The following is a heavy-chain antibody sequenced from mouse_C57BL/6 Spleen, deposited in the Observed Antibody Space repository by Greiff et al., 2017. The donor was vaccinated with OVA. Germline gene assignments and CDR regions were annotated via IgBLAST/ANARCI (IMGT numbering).Heavy chain of an antibody. D-gene: IGHD1-1*01. Sequence: QVQLQQPGAELVKPGASVKLSCTASGYTFTSYWMQWVKQRPGQGLEWIGEIDPSDRSTNYNQKFKGKSTLTVDTSSSTAYMQLSSLTSEDSAVYYCARRGTTVVATTDFDYWGQGTTLTVSS. CDR2: IDPSDRST. V-gene: IGHV1-50*01. J-gene: IGHJ2*01. CDR1: GYTFTSYW. CDR3: ARRGTTVVATTDFDY.